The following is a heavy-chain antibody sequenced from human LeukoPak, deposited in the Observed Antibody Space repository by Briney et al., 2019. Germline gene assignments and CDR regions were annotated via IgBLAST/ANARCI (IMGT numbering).Heavy chain of an antibody. V-gene: IGHV4-39*01. CDR2: IYYSRST. J-gene: IGHJ4*02. CDR1: GGSISSSTYY. D-gene: IGHD4-17*01. Sequence: PSETLSLACTVSGGSISSSTYYWAWIRQPPGKGLEWIGSIYYSRSTYYNPSLKSRVTISVDTSKNQFSLKLSSVTAADTAVYYCARVPTVTFFDYWGQGTLVTVSS. CDR3: ARVPTVTFFDY.